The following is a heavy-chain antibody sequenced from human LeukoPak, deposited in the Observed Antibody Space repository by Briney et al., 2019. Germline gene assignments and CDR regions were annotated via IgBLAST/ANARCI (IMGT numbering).Heavy chain of an antibody. J-gene: IGHJ6*03. CDR1: GGTFSSYA. CDR2: IIPIFGAA. V-gene: IGHV1-69*05. CDR3: ARDWGVTVKNYYYMDV. D-gene: IGHD4-17*01. Sequence: SVKVSCKASGGTFSSYAISWVRQAPGQGLEWMGRIIPIFGAANYAQKFQGRVTITTDESTSTAYMELSSLRSEDTAVYYCARDWGVTVKNYYYMDVWGKGTTVTVSS.